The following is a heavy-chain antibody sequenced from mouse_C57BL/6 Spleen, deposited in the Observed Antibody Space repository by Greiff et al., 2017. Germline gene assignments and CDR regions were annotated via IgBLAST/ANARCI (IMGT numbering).Heavy chain of an antibody. CDR3: ARGAYYYGSSYDYYAMDY. Sequence: VQLKQSGPELVKPGDSVKISCKASGYSFTGYFMNWVMQSHGKSLEWIGRINPYNGDTFYNQKFKGKATLTVDKSSSTAHMELRSLTSEDSAVYYCARGAYYYGSSYDYYAMDYWGQGTSVTVSS. CDR1: GYSFTGYF. D-gene: IGHD1-1*01. J-gene: IGHJ4*01. CDR2: INPYNGDT. V-gene: IGHV1-20*01.